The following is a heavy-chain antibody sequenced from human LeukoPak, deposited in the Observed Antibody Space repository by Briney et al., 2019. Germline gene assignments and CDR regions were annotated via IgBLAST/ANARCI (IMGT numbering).Heavy chain of an antibody. CDR1: GYTFTSYA. J-gene: IGHJ4*02. CDR3: ARGVDSSSWYAYYFDY. Sequence: GASVKVSCKASGYTFTSYAMHWVRQAPGQRLEWMGWLNAGNGNTKYSQKFQGRVTITRDTSASTAYMELSSLRSEDTAVYYCARGVDSSSWYAYYFDYWGQGTLVTVSS. CDR2: LNAGNGNT. D-gene: IGHD6-13*01. V-gene: IGHV1-3*01.